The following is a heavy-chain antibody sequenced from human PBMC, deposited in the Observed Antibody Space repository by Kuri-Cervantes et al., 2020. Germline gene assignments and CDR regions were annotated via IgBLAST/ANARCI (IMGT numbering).Heavy chain of an antibody. D-gene: IGHD2/OR15-2a*01. J-gene: IGHJ3*02. CDR3: ARERKGLGDAFDI. V-gene: IGHV3-11*04. CDR1: GFTFSDYY. CDR2: ISSSGSTI. Sequence: GESLKISCAASGFTFSDYYMSWIRQAPGKGLEWVSYISSSGSTIYYADSVKGRFTISRDNAKNSLYLQMNSLRAEDTAVYYCARERKGLGDAFDIWGQGTMVTVSS.